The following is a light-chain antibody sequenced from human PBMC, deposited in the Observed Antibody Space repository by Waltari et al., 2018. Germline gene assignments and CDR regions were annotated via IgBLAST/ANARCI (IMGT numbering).Light chain of an antibody. CDR3: QQYDNLPVT. J-gene: IGKJ1*01. V-gene: IGKV1-33*01. Sequence: DIQMTQSPSSLSASVRDRVTITCQASQDISKYLSWYQQKPGKAPKLLIYGASNLETGVPSRFSGSGSRTDFTFTISSLQPEDVATYYCQQYDNLPVTFGQGTKAEIK. CDR2: GAS. CDR1: QDISKY.